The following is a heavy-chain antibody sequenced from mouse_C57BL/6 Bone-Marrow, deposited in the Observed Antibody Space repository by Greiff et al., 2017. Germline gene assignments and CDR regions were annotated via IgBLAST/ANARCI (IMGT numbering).Heavy chain of an antibody. CDR2: IYPGSGST. V-gene: IGHV1-55*01. J-gene: IGHJ1*03. D-gene: IGHD2-5*01. Sequence: VQLQQPGAELVKPGASVKMSCKASGYTFTSYWITWVKQRPGQGLEWIGDIYPGSGSTNYNETFKSKATLTVYTSSSTAYMQLSSLTSEDSAVYYCARPYYSNYWYFDVWGTGTTVTVSS. CDR3: ARPYYSNYWYFDV. CDR1: GYTFTSYW.